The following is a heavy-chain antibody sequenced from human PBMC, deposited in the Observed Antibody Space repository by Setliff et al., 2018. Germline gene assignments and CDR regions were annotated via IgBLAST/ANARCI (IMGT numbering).Heavy chain of an antibody. V-gene: IGHV1-2*02. Sequence: ASVKVSCKASGHIFTGHFLHWVRQAPGQGLEWMGWINPDTGDTHYPVNFQGRVTMTRDTSISTGPMELSRLRSDDTAVYFCARSTNYGMRFWFDNWGQGALVTVSS. J-gene: IGHJ4*02. CDR2: INPDTGDT. D-gene: IGHD1-7*01. CDR1: GHIFTGHF. CDR3: ARSTNYGMRFWFDN.